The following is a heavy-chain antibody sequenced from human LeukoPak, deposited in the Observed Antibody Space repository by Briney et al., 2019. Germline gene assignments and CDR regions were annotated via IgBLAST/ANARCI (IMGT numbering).Heavy chain of an antibody. CDR2: ISYDGSNK. CDR3: ARDIAYGGNYYYYYGMDV. V-gene: IGHV3-30*04. Sequence: PGRSLRLSCAASGFTFTSYAMHWVRQAPGKGLEWVAVISYDGSNKYYADSVKGRFTISRDNSKNTLYLQMNSRRAEDTAVYYCARDIAYGGNYYYYYGMDVWGQGTTVTVSS. J-gene: IGHJ6*02. D-gene: IGHD4-23*01. CDR1: GFTFTSYA.